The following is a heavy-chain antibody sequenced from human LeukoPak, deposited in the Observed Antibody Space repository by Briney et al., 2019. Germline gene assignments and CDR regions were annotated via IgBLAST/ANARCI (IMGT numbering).Heavy chain of an antibody. Sequence: GRSLRRSCAASGCTFSSYSMNWVRQAPGKGLQWVSSISSSSSYIYYADSVKGRYTISRDNAKNSLYLQMNSLRAEDTAVYYCARGDPRDAFDIWGQGTMVTVSS. CDR3: ARGDPRDAFDI. CDR1: GCTFSSYS. J-gene: IGHJ3*02. CDR2: ISSSSSYI. V-gene: IGHV3-21*01.